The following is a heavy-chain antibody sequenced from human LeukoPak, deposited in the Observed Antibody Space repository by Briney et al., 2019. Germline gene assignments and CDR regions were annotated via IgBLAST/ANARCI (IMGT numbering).Heavy chain of an antibody. Sequence: PGGSLRLSCAASGFIFSSYWMSWIRQAPGKGLEWVANIKQDGSEKYYVDSVKGRFTISRDNAKNSLYLQMNSLRGEDTAVYYCATAGFDYWGQGTLVTVSS. J-gene: IGHJ4*02. CDR3: ATAGFDY. CDR2: IKQDGSEK. CDR1: GFIFSSYW. V-gene: IGHV3-7*01.